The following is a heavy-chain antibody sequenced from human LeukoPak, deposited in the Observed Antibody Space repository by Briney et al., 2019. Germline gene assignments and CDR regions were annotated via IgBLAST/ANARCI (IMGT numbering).Heavy chain of an antibody. CDR1: GFTVSSNY. V-gene: IGHV3-53*01. Sequence: GGSLRLSCAASGFTVSSNYMSWVRQAPGKGLEWVSVIYAGGSTFYADSVKGRFTISRDNSKNTLYLQMNSLRAEDTAVYYCARGLNDHGDFSHWGQGTLVTVSS. CDR3: ARGLNDHGDFSH. CDR2: IYAGGST. D-gene: IGHD4-17*01. J-gene: IGHJ4*02.